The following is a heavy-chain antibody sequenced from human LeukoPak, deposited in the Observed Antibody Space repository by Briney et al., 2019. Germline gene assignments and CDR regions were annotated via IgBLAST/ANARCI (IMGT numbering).Heavy chain of an antibody. CDR2: INTSGGST. V-gene: IGHV3-23*01. Sequence: GGSLTLSCAASGSTFSNYAMTWVRQAPGKWLEWVSTINTSGGSTYYADSVRGRFTISRDNSKSTLYMQMNSLRAEDTAVYYCAKRPNCGSTSCRDYWGHGTLGTVSS. CDR3: AKRPNCGSTSCRDY. J-gene: IGHJ4*01. CDR1: GSTFSNYA. D-gene: IGHD2-2*01.